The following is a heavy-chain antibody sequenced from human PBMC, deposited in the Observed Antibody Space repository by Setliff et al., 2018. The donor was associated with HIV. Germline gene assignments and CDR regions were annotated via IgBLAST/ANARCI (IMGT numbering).Heavy chain of an antibody. Sequence: GESLKISCQGSGYTFTNYWIAWVRQMPEKGLEWIGIIYPGDSDIKYSPSFQGQVTISVDKSISTAYLQWSSLKASDTAMYYCARLGGICSGGSCTALAYTMDVWGQGTTVTVSS. CDR1: GYTFTNYW. CDR3: ARLGGICSGGSCTALAYTMDV. J-gene: IGHJ6*02. CDR2: IYPGDSDI. V-gene: IGHV5-51*01. D-gene: IGHD2-15*01.